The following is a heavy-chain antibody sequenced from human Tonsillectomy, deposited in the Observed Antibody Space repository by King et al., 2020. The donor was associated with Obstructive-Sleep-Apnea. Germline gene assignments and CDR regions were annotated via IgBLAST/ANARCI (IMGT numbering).Heavy chain of an antibody. D-gene: IGHD6-19*01. CDR1: GFTFINYS. V-gene: IGHV3-21*06. CDR3: ARGYSGWYFDD. J-gene: IGHJ4*02. Sequence: VQLVESGGGLVKPGGSLRLSCVVSGFTFINYSMNWVRQAPGKGLEWVSCISSTSSDIYYADSVKGRFTISRDNAKNSLYLQMNSLRVEDTAVYFCARGYSGWYFDDGGQGTLVTVSS. CDR2: ISSTSSDI.